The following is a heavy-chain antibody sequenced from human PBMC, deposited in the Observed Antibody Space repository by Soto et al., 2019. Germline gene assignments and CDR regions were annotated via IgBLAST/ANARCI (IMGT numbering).Heavy chain of an antibody. D-gene: IGHD2-15*01. CDR1: GGSISSSSYY. CDR3: ARLRVLRDIVVVVAANAYYFDY. Sequence: LSLTCTVSGGSISSSSYYWGWIRQPPGKGLEWIGSIYYSGSTYYNPSLKSRVTISVDTSKNQFSLKLSSVTAADTAVYYCARLRVLRDIVVVVAANAYYFDYWGQGTLVTVSS. V-gene: IGHV4-39*01. J-gene: IGHJ4*02. CDR2: IYYSGST.